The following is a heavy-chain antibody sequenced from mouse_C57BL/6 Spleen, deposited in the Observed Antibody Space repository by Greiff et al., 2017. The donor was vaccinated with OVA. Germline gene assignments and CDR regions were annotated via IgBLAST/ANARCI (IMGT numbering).Heavy chain of an antibody. CDR3: AREGPYYFDY. J-gene: IGHJ2*01. D-gene: IGHD3-3*01. V-gene: IGHV5-16*01. CDR2: INYDGSST. CDR1: GFTFSDYY. Sequence: EVKLMESEGGLVQPGSSMKLSCTASGFTFSDYYMAWVRQVPEKGLEWVANINYDGSSTYYLDSLKSRFIISRDNAKNILYLQMSSLKSEDTATYYCAREGPYYFDYWGQGTTLTVSS.